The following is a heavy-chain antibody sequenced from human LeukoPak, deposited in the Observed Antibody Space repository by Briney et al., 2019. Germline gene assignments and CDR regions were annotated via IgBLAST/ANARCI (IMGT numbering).Heavy chain of an antibody. CDR1: GGSISSYY. CDR2: IYYSGST. CDR3: ARHVDTATDFDY. D-gene: IGHD5-18*01. Sequence: SETLSLTCTVSGGSISSYYWSWNRQPPGKGLEWIGYIYYSGSTNYNPSLKSRVTISVDTSKNQFSLKLSSVTAADTAVYYCARHVDTATDFDYWGQGTLVTVSS. J-gene: IGHJ4*02. V-gene: IGHV4-59*01.